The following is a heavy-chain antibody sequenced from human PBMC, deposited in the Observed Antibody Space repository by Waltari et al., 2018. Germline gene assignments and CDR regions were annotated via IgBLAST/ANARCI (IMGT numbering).Heavy chain of an antibody. CDR2: IRRKTYGGAP. CDR3: TRADGMTDLDY. V-gene: IGHV3-49*04. J-gene: IGHJ4*02. Sequence: EVQLAESGGGLVQPGRSLRLSCTASGFNSVYYAMTWVRQVPGKGLKWVGFIRRKTYGGAPEYAASVKGRFTSSRDDSKSVAYLQMNSLRTEDTALYYCTRADGMTDLDYWGQGALVTVSS. CDR1: GFNSVYYA.